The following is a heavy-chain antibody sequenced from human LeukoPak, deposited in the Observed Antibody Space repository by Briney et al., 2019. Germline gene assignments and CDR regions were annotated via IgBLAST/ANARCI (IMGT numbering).Heavy chain of an antibody. V-gene: IGHV3-30*18. D-gene: IGHD3-10*02. CDR3: AKSRVRGVYYFDY. Sequence: PGGSLRLSCAASGFTFRTYGMNWVRQAPGKGPEWVAIISYDGSNEDYADSVKGRFTISRDNSKNTLYLQMNSLRAEDSAVYYCAKSRVRGVYYFDYWGQGTLVTVSS. CDR1: GFTFRTYG. J-gene: IGHJ4*02. CDR2: ISYDGSNE.